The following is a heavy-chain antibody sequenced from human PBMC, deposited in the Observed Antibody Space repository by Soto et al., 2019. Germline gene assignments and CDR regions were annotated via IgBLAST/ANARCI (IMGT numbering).Heavy chain of an antibody. CDR2: IAYDGSNK. J-gene: IGHJ4*02. CDR1: GFTFSSYG. V-gene: IGHV3-30*18. CDR3: AKDVVRYTYGACDY. D-gene: IGHD5-18*01. Sequence: QVQLVESGGAVVQPGKSLRLSCAASGFTFSSYGMYWVRQAPGKGLEWVAAIAYDGSNKYHADSVKGRFTISRDNSKNTLYLQMNSLRVEDTAVYYCAKDVVRYTYGACDYWGQGALFTVSS.